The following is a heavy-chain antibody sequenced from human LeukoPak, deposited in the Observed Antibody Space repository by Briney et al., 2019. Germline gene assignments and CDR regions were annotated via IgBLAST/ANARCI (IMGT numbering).Heavy chain of an antibody. CDR2: IYYSGST. J-gene: IGHJ5*02. CDR3: ARDLYGHDWWFDP. V-gene: IGHV4-31*03. D-gene: IGHD3-9*01. Sequence: LQTLSLTCTVSGGSISSGGYYWSWIRQHPGKGLEWIGYIYYSGSTYYNPSLKSRVTISVDTSKNQFSLKLSSVTAADTAVYYCARDLYGHDWWFDPWGQGTLVTVSS. CDR1: GGSISSGGYY.